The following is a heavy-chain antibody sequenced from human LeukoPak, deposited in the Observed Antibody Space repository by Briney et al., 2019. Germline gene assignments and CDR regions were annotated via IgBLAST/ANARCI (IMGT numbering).Heavy chain of an antibody. J-gene: IGHJ5*02. CDR3: AKGLYYKDRSGYPA. CDR1: GFTFTNYG. CDR2: IGYDGSNK. Sequence: GGSLRLSCAASGFTFTNYGMHWVRQAPGKGLEWVAFIGYDGSNKYYADSVKGRFTVSRDNSKNTLYLQMNSLRTEDTAVYYCAKGLYYKDRSGYPAWGQGTLVT. D-gene: IGHD3-22*01. V-gene: IGHV3-30*02.